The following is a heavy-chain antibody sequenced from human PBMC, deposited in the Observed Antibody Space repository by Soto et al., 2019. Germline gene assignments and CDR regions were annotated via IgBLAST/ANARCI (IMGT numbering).Heavy chain of an antibody. D-gene: IGHD4-17*01. J-gene: IGHJ5*02. CDR3: ARRGVTTVNPRIYNWFDR. Sequence: GGSLRLSCAASGFTFSDYYMTWIRQAPGKGLEWVSYISGRSGYTKYADSVKGRFTISRDNANNSLYLQMNSLRAEDTAVYYCARRGVTTVNPRIYNWFDRWGQGNLVTVSS. CDR1: GFTFSDYY. V-gene: IGHV3-11*06. CDR2: ISGRSGYT.